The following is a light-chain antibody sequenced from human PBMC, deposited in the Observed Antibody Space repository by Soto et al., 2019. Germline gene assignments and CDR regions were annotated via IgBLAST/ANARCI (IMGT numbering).Light chain of an antibody. CDR1: QTINNW. Sequence: DIQMTQSPSTLSASIGDRVTITCRASQTINNWLAWYQQKPGKAPNLLIYHASNLETGVPSRFSGSAFGTEFTLPISSLQPDDFATYYCKHYNSYPWTFGQGTKVEIK. CDR2: HAS. CDR3: KHYNSYPWT. J-gene: IGKJ1*01. V-gene: IGKV1-5*01.